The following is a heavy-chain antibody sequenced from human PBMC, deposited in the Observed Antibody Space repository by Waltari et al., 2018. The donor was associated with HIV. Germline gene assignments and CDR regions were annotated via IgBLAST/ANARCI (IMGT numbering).Heavy chain of an antibody. V-gene: IGHV3-43D*03. Sequence: EVQLVASGGVMVQPGGSLRLSCAASGFPFDHYGMHGVRQAPGEGLEWVSLISWDGGSTYYADSVKGRFTISRDNSKNSLYLQMNSLRAEDTALYYCSTYGDSEAFDIWGQGTMVTVSS. D-gene: IGHD4-17*01. CDR1: GFPFDHYG. CDR3: STYGDSEAFDI. J-gene: IGHJ3*02. CDR2: ISWDGGST.